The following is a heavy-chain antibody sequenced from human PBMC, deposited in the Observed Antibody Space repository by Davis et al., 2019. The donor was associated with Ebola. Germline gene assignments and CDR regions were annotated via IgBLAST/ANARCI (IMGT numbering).Heavy chain of an antibody. CDR1: GFTFSSYW. J-gene: IGHJ4*02. D-gene: IGHD2-2*01. Sequence: GESLKISCAASGFTFSSYWMSWVRQAPGKGLEWVGRIKSKTDGGTTDYAAPVKGRFTISRDDSKNTLYLQMNSLKTEDTAVYYCTTDLGGYCSSTSCYPGGDYWGQGTLVTVSS. CDR2: IKSKTDGGTT. CDR3: TTDLGGYCSSTSCYPGGDY. V-gene: IGHV3-15*01.